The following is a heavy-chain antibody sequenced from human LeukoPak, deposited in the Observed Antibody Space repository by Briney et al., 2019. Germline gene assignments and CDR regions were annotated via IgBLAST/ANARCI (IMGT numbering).Heavy chain of an antibody. CDR1: GFTFDDYA. D-gene: IGHD6-19*01. V-gene: IGHV3-9*01. CDR2: ISWNSGSI. Sequence: GGSLRLSCAASGFTFDDYAMHWVRHAPGKGLEWVSGISWNSGSIGYADSAKGRFTISRDNAKNSLYLQMNSLRAEDTALYYCAKDLESGSGWYVPARRASFDYWGQGTLVTVSS. CDR3: AKDLESGSGWYVPARRASFDY. J-gene: IGHJ4*02.